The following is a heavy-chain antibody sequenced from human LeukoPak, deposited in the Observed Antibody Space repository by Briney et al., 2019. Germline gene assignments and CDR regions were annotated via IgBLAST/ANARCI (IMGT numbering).Heavy chain of an antibody. J-gene: IGHJ5*01. CDR2: VNPIGGST. CDR3: ARDFYYFNSSGRHPGGFDS. D-gene: IGHD3-22*01. CDR1: GYTFTNYF. Sequence: ASVKVSCKASGYTFTNYFIHWVRQAPGQGLEWMGLVNPIGGSTSYAQKLQGRITMTRDMSTSSVSMELSSLRSEDTAVYYCARDFYYFNSSGRHPGGFDSWGQGTLITVSS. V-gene: IGHV1-46*04.